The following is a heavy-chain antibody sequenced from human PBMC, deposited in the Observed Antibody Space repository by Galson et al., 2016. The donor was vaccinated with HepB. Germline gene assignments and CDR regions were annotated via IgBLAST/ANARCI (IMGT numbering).Heavy chain of an antibody. CDR2: IWYDGSKK. J-gene: IGHJ4*02. Sequence: SLRLSCAASGFTFSSYGMHWVRQAPGKGLEWVAVIWYDGSKKYYADSVKGRFTISRDNSKNTLYLQMNSLTAEDTAVYYCVRGRGIVRGDPPYYFDYWGQGTLVTVSS. D-gene: IGHD3-10*01. V-gene: IGHV3-33*01. CDR3: VRGRGIVRGDPPYYFDY. CDR1: GFTFSSYG.